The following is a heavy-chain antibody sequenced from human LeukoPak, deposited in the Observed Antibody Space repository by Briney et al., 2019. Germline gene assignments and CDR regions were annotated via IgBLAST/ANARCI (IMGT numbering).Heavy chain of an antibody. CDR2: IYTGGST. CDR1: GFSVSNNY. V-gene: IGHV3-53*01. CDR3: ARVTFSYDSSGYRIPNFDY. Sequence: GGSLRLSCAASGFSVSNNYMSWVRQAPGKGLEWVSVIYTGGSTYYADSVKGRFTISRDNAKNSMYLQMNSLRAEDTAVYYCARVTFSYDSSGYRIPNFDYWGQGTLVTVSS. D-gene: IGHD3-22*01. J-gene: IGHJ4*02.